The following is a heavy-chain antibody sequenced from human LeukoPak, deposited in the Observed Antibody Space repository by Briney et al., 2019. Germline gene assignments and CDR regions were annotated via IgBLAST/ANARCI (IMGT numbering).Heavy chain of an antibody. CDR1: GGSISSYY. V-gene: IGHV4-59*01. CDR3: AGGGDSGGYYYPMFDY. J-gene: IGHJ4*02. Sequence: ASETLSLTCTVSGGSISSYYWSRIRQPPGKGLEWIGYIYYSGSTNYNPSLKSRVTISVDTSKNQFSLKLNSVTAADTAVYYCAGGGDSGGYYYPMFDYWGQGTLVTVSS. D-gene: IGHD3-22*01. CDR2: IYYSGST.